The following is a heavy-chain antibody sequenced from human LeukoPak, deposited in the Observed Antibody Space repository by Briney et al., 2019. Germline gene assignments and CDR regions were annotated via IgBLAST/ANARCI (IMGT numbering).Heavy chain of an antibody. V-gene: IGHV3-23*01. Sequence: GGSLRLSCAASGFTFTNYNMDWGRQAPGKGLEWVSAFSGSGGITYYADSVKGRFTLSRDNSKNTLSLQMNSLTAEDTAVYYCAKGLKTAVGPYMGYHYYMDVWGKGTTVTVSS. CDR3: AKGLKTAVGPYMGYHYYMDV. CDR2: FSGSGGIT. J-gene: IGHJ6*03. CDR1: GFTFTNYN. D-gene: IGHD5-18*01.